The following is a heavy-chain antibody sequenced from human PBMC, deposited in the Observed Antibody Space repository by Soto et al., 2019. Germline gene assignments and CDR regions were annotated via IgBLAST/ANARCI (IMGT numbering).Heavy chain of an antibody. CDR2: IKEDGTQK. Sequence: GGSLRLSCGTSGFTFSSYWLSWVRQAPGRGLEWVATIKEDGTQKYYVDSVKGRFTISRDNAKKLMYLQMNSLRAEDTAVYYCARHVPAFHYWGQGTLVNVSS. CDR3: ARHVPAFHY. V-gene: IGHV3-7*04. CDR1: GFTFSSYW. J-gene: IGHJ4*02.